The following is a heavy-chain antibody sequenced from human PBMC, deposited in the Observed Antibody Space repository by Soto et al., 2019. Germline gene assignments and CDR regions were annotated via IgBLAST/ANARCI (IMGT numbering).Heavy chain of an antibody. CDR3: AKERPTTTAFDY. J-gene: IGHJ4*02. CDR1: GFTFSRDG. Sequence: GGSLRLSCAASGFTFSRDGMSWVRQAPGKGLEWVSLITDNGRSTYYADSVKGRFTISRDNTKNTLFLQMNSLRAEDTAVYYCAKERPTTTAFDYWGQGALVTVSS. CDR2: ITDNGRST. V-gene: IGHV3-23*01. D-gene: IGHD4-17*01.